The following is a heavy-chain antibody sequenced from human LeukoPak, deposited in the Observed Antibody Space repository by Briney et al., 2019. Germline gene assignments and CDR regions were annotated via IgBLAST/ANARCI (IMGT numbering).Heavy chain of an antibody. CDR1: GGSISSYY. D-gene: IGHD1-26*01. CDR3: ARDRVGAAPGYYYYGMDV. V-gene: IGHV4-59*01. Sequence: SETLSLTCTVSGGSISSYYWSWIRQPPGKGLEWIGYIYYTGSTNYNPSLKSRVTISVDTSKNQFSLKLSSVTAADTAVYYCARDRVGAAPGYYYYGMDVWGQGTTVTVSS. J-gene: IGHJ6*02. CDR2: IYYTGST.